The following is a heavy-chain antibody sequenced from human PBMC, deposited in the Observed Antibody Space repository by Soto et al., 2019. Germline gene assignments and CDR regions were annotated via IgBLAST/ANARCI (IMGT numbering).Heavy chain of an antibody. Sequence: GGSLRLSCTASGFTFGDYAMSWVRQAPGKGLEWVGFIRSKAYGGTTEYAASVKGRFTISRDDSKSIAYLQMNSLKTEDTAVYYCTREGEVRGVIIYFDYWGQGTLVTVSS. CDR1: GFTFGDYA. CDR2: IRSKAYGGTT. J-gene: IGHJ4*02. CDR3: TREGEVRGVIIYFDY. D-gene: IGHD3-10*01. V-gene: IGHV3-49*04.